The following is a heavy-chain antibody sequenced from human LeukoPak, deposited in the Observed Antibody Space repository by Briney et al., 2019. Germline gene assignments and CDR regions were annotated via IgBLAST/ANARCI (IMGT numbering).Heavy chain of an antibody. CDR2: INPNSGGT. D-gene: IGHD3-3*01. CDR3: ARVGIYDFWSGYYVY. Sequence: ASVKVSCKASGCTFTGYYMHWVRQAPGQGLEWMGWINPNSGGTNYAQKLQGRVTMTRDTSISTAYMELSRLRSDDTAVYYCARVGIYDFWSGYYVYWGQGTLVTVSS. CDR1: GCTFTGYY. J-gene: IGHJ4*02. V-gene: IGHV1-2*02.